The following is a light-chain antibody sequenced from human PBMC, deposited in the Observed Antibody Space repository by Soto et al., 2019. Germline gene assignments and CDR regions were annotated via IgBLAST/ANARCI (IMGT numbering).Light chain of an antibody. V-gene: IGLV2-14*03. Sequence: QSVLTQDASVSGSPGQSITISCTGXSSNVGGYNYVSWYQHHPGKAPKLMIYDVFTRPSGVSNRFSGSKSGNTASLTISALQAEDEADYYCTSWTSTSTYVFGSGTKVTVL. CDR2: DVF. J-gene: IGLJ1*01. CDR1: SSNVGGYNY. CDR3: TSWTSTSTYV.